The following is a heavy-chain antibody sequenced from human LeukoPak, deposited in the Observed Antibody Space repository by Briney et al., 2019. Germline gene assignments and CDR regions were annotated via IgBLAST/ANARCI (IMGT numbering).Heavy chain of an antibody. D-gene: IGHD2-15*01. CDR3: ARALTYCSTVSCTYFDY. J-gene: IGHJ4*02. CDR1: VASISSYY. V-gene: IGHV4-59*01. Sequence: SETLSLTCSVSVASISSYYWSWIRQPPGKGLEWIGYIYFSGSTNYNLSLRSRVTISLDTSNNQFSLKLSSVTTADRAVYCCARALTYCSTVSCTYFDYWGQGTLVTVSS. CDR2: IYFSGST.